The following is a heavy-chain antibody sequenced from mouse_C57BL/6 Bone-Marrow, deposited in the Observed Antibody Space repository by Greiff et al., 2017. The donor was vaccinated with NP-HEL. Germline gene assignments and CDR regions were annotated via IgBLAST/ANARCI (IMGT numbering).Heavy chain of an antibody. J-gene: IGHJ3*01. CDR2: ISSGGSYT. V-gene: IGHV5-6*02. Sequence: DVKLVESGGDLVKPGGSLKLSCAASGFTFSSYGMSWVRQTPDKRLEWVATISSGGSYTYYPDSVKGRFTISRDNAKNTLYLQMSSLKSEDTAMYYCARPVYYDYEAWFAYWGQGTLVTVSA. CDR3: ARPVYYDYEAWFAY. CDR1: GFTFSSYG. D-gene: IGHD2-4*01.